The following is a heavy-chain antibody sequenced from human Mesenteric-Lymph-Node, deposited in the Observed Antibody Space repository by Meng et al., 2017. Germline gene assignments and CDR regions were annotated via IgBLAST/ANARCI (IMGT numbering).Heavy chain of an antibody. D-gene: IGHD3-22*01. V-gene: IGHV1-18*01. CDR3: ARDRVLDYYDPSRKGYFQH. Sequence: QVQLVQSGADVKKSGASVKVPFKASGHTFTTYGITWVRQAPGQGLEWMGWISDYNGNTNYAQNLQGRVTMTTDTSTSTAFMELRSLTSDDTAVYYCARDRVLDYYDPSRKGYFQHWGQGTLVTVSS. CDR1: GHTFTTYG. CDR2: ISDYNGNT. J-gene: IGHJ1*01.